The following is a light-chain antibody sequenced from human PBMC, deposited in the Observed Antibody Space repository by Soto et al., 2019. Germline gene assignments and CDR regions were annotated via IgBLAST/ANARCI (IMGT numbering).Light chain of an antibody. CDR2: GAS. J-gene: IGKJ1*01. CDR1: QSVSSSY. CDR3: QQYGNSRT. V-gene: IGKV3-20*01. Sequence: EIVLTQSPGTLSLSPGERATLSCRASQSVSSSYLAWYQQKPGQAPRLLIYGASSRATGIPDRFSGSGSGTDFTLTIRRLEPEDFAVYYCQQYGNSRTFGQGTKVEIK.